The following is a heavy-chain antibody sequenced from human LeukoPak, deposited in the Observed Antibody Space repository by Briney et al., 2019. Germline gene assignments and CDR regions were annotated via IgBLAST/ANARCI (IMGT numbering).Heavy chain of an antibody. CDR3: AKEMGVTNYFEY. D-gene: IGHD1-26*01. Sequence: GGSLRLSCAASGFTFGSYAMNWVRQAPGKGLEWVAHISSSGANIYYADFVKGRFTISRDDSKNTLYLQMNSLRAEDTAVYYCAKEMGVTNYFEYWGQGTLVTVSS. J-gene: IGHJ4*02. CDR2: ISSSGANI. V-gene: IGHV3-23*01. CDR1: GFTFGSYA.